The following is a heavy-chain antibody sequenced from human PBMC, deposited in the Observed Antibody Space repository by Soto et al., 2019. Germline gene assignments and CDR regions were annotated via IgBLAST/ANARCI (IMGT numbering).Heavy chain of an antibody. V-gene: IGHV1-18*01. J-gene: IGHJ5*01. Sequence: QVQLVQSGAEVKKPGASVKVSCKASGYNFTSFGISWVRQAPGQGLEWMGWISTFNGITYYAPTLQGRVTLTTDTSTSTAYMELRSLTSDDTALYYCARGDLTNWFDSWGQGTLVTVSS. CDR1: GYNFTSFG. D-gene: IGHD2-8*01. CDR3: ARGDLTNWFDS. CDR2: ISTFNGIT.